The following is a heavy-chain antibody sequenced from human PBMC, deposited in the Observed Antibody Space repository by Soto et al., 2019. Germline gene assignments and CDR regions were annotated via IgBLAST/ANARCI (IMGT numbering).Heavy chain of an antibody. D-gene: IGHD3-3*02. V-gene: IGHV2-5*01. CDR1: GFSLSTSGVG. CDR3: APGLATFPVFAFDI. Sequence: SGPTLVNPTQTLTLTCSFSGFSLSTSGVGVGWIRQSPGKALEWLALIYWSGDEHYRPSLKSRLSITKDTSKNHVVLIMTDMGPVDTPTYYCAPGLATFPVFAFDIWAKGTMVTVS. CDR2: IYWSGDE. J-gene: IGHJ3*02.